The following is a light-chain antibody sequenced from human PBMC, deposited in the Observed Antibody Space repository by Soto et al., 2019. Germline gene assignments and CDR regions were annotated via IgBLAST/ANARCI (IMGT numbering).Light chain of an antibody. CDR1: QSVSSN. CDR3: QHYNNWPRT. CDR2: GAS. V-gene: IGKV3-15*01. Sequence: EIVMTQSPATLSVSPGERATLSCRASQSVSSNFAWYQQKPGQAPRLLIYGASTRATGIPARFSGSGSGTEFTLTISSLQSDDCAVYSCQHYNNWPRTFGQGTKVEIK. J-gene: IGKJ1*01.